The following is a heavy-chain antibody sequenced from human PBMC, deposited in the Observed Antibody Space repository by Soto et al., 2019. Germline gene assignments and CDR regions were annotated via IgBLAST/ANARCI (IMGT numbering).Heavy chain of an antibody. V-gene: IGHV3-64*01. CDR3: ARERGEYTSGWYDY. CDR1: GFTFTSHA. D-gene: IGHD6-19*01. Sequence: EVQLVESGGGLVQPGGSLRLSCAASGFTFTSHAIHWVRQAPGKGLEYVSSMTSNGDRADYANSVKGRFTVSRDESKHTLYLQMDSIRTEDMAVYYCARERGEYTSGWYDYWGQGTLVTVSS. J-gene: IGHJ4*02. CDR2: MTSNGDRA.